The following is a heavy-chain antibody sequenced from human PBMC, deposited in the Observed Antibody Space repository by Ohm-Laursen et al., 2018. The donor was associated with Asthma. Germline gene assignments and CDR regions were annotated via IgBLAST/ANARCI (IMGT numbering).Heavy chain of an antibody. CDR3: ARDHYYSSGTYFDY. D-gene: IGHD3-10*01. J-gene: IGHJ4*02. Sequence: SLRLSCSASGFTFSSNAMHWVRQAPGKGLEWVAVISKDGSNKYYAESVKGRFTISRDNSMNTLYVQMSSLRAEDTAVYYCARDHYYSSGTYFDYWGQGTLVTVSS. CDR2: ISKDGSNK. V-gene: IGHV3-30-3*01. CDR1: GFTFSSNA.